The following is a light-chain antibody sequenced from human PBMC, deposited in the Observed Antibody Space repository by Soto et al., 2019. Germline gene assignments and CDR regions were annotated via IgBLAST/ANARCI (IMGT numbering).Light chain of an antibody. CDR3: QHYLKWPPT. Sequence: EIVLTQSPATLSVSPGERATLSCTASHYVYSNVAWYQQRPGQAPRLLIYDASARAAGIPARFSGSGSATEFTLTISSLQSEDFALYYCQHYLKWPPTFGQGTKVDIK. J-gene: IGKJ1*01. CDR1: HYVYSN. CDR2: DAS. V-gene: IGKV3-15*01.